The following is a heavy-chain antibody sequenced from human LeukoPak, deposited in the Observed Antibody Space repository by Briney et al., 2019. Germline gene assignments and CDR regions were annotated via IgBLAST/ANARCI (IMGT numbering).Heavy chain of an antibody. J-gene: IGHJ4*02. V-gene: IGHV4-59*08. Sequence: SETLSLTCTVSGGSISSYYWSWIRQPPGKGLEWIGYIYYSGSTNYNPSLKSRVTISVDTSKNQFSLKLSSVTAADTAVYYCARPLEMATITSLGYWGQGTLVIVSS. CDR1: GGSISSYY. CDR2: IYYSGST. D-gene: IGHD5-24*01. CDR3: ARPLEMATITSLGY.